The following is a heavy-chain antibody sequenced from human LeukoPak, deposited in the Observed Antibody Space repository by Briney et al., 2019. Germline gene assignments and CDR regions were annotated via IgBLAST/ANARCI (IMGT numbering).Heavy chain of an antibody. D-gene: IGHD1-26*01. CDR3: ARNRWEPYHNDAFDI. Sequence: ASVTVSCKASGYTFTDSYMHWVRQAPGQGLEWMGLINPSGGSTSYAQKFQGRVTMTRDMSTSTVYMELSSLRSEDTAVYYCARNRWEPYHNDAFDIWGQGTMVAVSS. CDR2: INPSGGST. J-gene: IGHJ3*02. V-gene: IGHV1-46*01. CDR1: GYTFTDSY.